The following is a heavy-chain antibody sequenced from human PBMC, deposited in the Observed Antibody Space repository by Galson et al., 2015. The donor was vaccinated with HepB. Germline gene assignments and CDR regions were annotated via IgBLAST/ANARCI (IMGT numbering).Heavy chain of an antibody. CDR1: GFSFMYYG. J-gene: IGHJ3*02. D-gene: IGHD3-16*01. Sequence: SVKVSCKASGFSFMYYGISWVRQAPGQGLEWMGWISAYNGKTDYAQKFQGRVTMTTDRSTSTAYMELRSLRSDDTAVYYCARDGGLSTAEEDVASDIWGQGTMVTVSS. V-gene: IGHV1-18*01. CDR2: ISAYNGKT. CDR3: ARDGGLSTAEEDVASDI.